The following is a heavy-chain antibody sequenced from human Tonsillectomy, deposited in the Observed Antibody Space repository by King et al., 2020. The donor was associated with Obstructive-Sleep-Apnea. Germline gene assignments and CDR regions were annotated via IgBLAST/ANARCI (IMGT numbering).Heavy chain of an antibody. CDR1: GYTFTSYG. V-gene: IGHV1-18*04. CDR2: ISVYNGNT. J-gene: IGHJ3*02. Sequence: VQLVESGVEVKKPGASVKVSCKASGYTFTSYGISWVRQAPGQGLEWMGWISVYNGNTKYAQKLQGRVTMTRDTSTSTAYMELTSLRSDDTAVYYCARDRWGGASDSFDIWGQGTMVTVSS. D-gene: IGHD3-16*01. CDR3: ARDRWGGASDSFDI.